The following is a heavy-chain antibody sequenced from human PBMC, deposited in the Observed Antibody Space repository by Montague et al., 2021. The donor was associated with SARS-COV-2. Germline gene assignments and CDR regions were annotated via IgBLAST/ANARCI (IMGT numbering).Heavy chain of an antibody. V-gene: IGHV3-74*01. D-gene: IGHD1-14*01. Sequence: SMSLSCAASGFTFNSYWMHWVRQAPGKGLVWVSRINSDGTTTTYADSVKGRFTTSRDNAKDTLYLQMNSLRAEDTALYFCARGGPLSYCYYGMDVWGQGTTVTVSS. CDR3: ARGGPLSYCYYGMDV. CDR1: GFTFNSYW. CDR2: INSDGTTT. J-gene: IGHJ6*02.